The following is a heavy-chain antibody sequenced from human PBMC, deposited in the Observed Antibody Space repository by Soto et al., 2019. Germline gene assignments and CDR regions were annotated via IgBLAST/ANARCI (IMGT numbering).Heavy chain of an antibody. Sequence: GESLKISCKGSGYSFTSYWIGWVRQMPGKGLEWMGIIYPGDSDTRYSPSFQGQVTISADKSISTAYLQWSSLKASDTAMYYCARRPGGIELRYFDWLSYFDYWGQGTLVTVSS. D-gene: IGHD3-9*01. J-gene: IGHJ4*02. CDR3: ARRPGGIELRYFDWLSYFDY. V-gene: IGHV5-51*01. CDR1: GYSFTSYW. CDR2: IYPGDSDT.